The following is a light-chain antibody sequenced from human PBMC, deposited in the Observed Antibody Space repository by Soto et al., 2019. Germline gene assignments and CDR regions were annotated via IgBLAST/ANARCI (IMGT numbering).Light chain of an antibody. V-gene: IGLV1-51*01. J-gene: IGLJ2*01. Sequence: QSVLTQPPSGSAAPGQKVIISCSGSSSYIGNNYVSWYQQLPGTAPRLLIYDANKRPSEIPDRFSGSKSATSATLGITGLQTGDEADYYCGAWDTSLSGVVFGGGTKLTVL. CDR1: SSYIGNNY. CDR2: DAN. CDR3: GAWDTSLSGVV.